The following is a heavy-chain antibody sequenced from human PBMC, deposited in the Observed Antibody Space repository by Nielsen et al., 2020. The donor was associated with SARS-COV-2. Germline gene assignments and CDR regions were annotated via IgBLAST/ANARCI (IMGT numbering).Heavy chain of an antibody. V-gene: IGHV3-23*01. Sequence: GESLKISCAASGFTFSSYAMSWVRQAPGKGLEWVSAISGSGGSTYYADSVKGRFTISRDNSKNTLYLQMNSLRAEDTAVYYCARDILSDDSSGYYPGGYWGQGTLVTVSS. CDR1: GFTFSSYA. CDR2: ISGSGGST. D-gene: IGHD3-22*01. CDR3: ARDILSDDSSGYYPGGY. J-gene: IGHJ4*02.